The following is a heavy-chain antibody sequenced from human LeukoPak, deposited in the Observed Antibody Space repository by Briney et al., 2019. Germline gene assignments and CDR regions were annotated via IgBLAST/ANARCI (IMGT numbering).Heavy chain of an antibody. J-gene: IGHJ4*02. D-gene: IGHD3-22*01. Sequence: GASLQFSCKASGGTFSSYAISWVRRAPGQGLEWMGGIIPIFGTANYAQKFQGRVTITADESTITAYMELSSLRSEDTAVYYCARGPESDYYDSSGYQGRFDYWGQGTLVTVSS. V-gene: IGHV1-69*01. CDR1: GGTFSSYA. CDR3: ARGPESDYYDSSGYQGRFDY. CDR2: IIPIFGTA.